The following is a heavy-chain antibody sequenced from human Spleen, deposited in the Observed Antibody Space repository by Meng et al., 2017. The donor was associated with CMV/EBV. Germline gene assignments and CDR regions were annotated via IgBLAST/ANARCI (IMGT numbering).Heavy chain of an antibody. V-gene: IGHV3-23*01. D-gene: IGHD6-13*01. CDR1: GFTFSNFA. CDR2: IIASGGST. Sequence: GESLKISCAASGFTFSNFAMAWVRQAPGKGLEWVSPIIASGGSTHYAQSVKGRFTISRDNSKNTLYLQLNSLRAEDTAVYFCAKAYSSSWYRENYDYWGQGTLVTVSS. CDR3: AKAYSSSWYRENYDY. J-gene: IGHJ4*02.